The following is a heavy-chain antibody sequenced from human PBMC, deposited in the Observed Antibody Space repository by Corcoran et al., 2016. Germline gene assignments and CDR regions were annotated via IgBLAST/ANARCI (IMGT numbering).Heavy chain of an antibody. D-gene: IGHD3-22*01. CDR2: ISYDGSNK. CDR1: GFTFSSYG. V-gene: IGHV3-30*18. J-gene: IGHJ4*02. Sequence: QVQLVESGGGVVQPGRSLRLSCAASGFTFSSYGMHWVRQAPGKGLEWVAVISYDGSNKYYADSVKGRFTISRDNSKNTLYLQMNSLRAEDTAVYYCAKGTLPVVVITLPDYWGQGTLVTVSS. CDR3: AKGTLPVVVITLPDY.